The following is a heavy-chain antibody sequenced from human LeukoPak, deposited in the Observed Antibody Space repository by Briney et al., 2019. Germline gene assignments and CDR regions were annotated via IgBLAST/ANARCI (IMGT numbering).Heavy chain of an antibody. J-gene: IGHJ3*02. V-gene: IGHV3-23*01. CDR1: GFTFSSYW. CDR2: ISGSGGGT. CDR3: AKDRGLLIGAFDI. D-gene: IGHD2-8*01. Sequence: GGSLRLSCAAAGFTFSSYWMSWVRQAPGKGLEWVSGISGSGGGTYYADSVKGRFTSSRDNSKNTLSLQMHSLRAEDTAVYYCAKDRGLLIGAFDIWGQGTMVTVSS.